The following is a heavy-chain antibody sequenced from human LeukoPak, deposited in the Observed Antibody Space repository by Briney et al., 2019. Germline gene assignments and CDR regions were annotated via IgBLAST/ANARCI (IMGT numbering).Heavy chain of an antibody. Sequence: SETLSLTCAVYGGSFSGYYWSWIPEPPGKGLEWIGEINHSGSTHYNPSLKSRVTMSVDTSKNQFSLKLSSVTAADTAVYYCASSLGMATPYYFDYWGQGTLVTVSS. CDR2: INHSGST. D-gene: IGHD5-24*01. J-gene: IGHJ4*02. V-gene: IGHV4-34*01. CDR1: GGSFSGYY. CDR3: ASSLGMATPYYFDY.